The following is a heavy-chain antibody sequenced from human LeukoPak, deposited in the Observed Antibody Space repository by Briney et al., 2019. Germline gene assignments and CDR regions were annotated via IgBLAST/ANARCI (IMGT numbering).Heavy chain of an antibody. Sequence: SETLSLTCSVSGGSISDYYWSWLRQPPGKGLEWIAYIFYSGSTNYNPSLKSRVTISVDTSKKQFSLKMRSVTAADTAVYYCVSFPNTLDAFDAWGQGTMVTVSS. CDR3: VSFPNTLDAFDA. J-gene: IGHJ3*01. D-gene: IGHD1/OR15-1a*01. CDR2: IFYSGST. CDR1: GGSISDYY. V-gene: IGHV4-59*08.